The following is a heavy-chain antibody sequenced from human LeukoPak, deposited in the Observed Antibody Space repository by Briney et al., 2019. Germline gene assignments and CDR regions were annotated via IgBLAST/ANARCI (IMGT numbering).Heavy chain of an antibody. V-gene: IGHV3-48*04. J-gene: IGHJ3*02. CDR2: ISATGGTI. Sequence: PGGSLRLSCAASGFTFSSNGMNWVRQAPGKGLEWVSYISATGGTIYYADSVKGRFTISRDNAKNSLYLQMNSLRAEDTAVYYCASWGWELLLVAFDIWGQGTMVTVSS. D-gene: IGHD1-26*01. CDR3: ASWGWELLLVAFDI. CDR1: GFTFSSNG.